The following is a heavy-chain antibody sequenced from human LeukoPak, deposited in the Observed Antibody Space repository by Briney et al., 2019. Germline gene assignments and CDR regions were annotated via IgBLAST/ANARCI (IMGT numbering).Heavy chain of an antibody. CDR1: GFTFSSYA. D-gene: IGHD6-19*01. CDR3: AKERSLEIAVAGTIFDY. CDR2: ISGSGGST. V-gene: IGHV3-23*01. J-gene: IGHJ4*02. Sequence: GGSLRLSCAASGFTFSSYAMSWVRQAPGKGLEWVSAISGSGGSTYYADSVKGRFTISRDNSKNMIYLEMSSLKAEDTAVYYCAKERSLEIAVAGTIFDYWGQGTLVTVSS.